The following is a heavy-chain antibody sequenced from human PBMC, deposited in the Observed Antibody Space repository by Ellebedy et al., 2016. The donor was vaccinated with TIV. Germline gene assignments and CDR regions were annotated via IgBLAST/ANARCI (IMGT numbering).Heavy chain of an antibody. D-gene: IGHD3-3*01. V-gene: IGHV1-24*01. Sequence: ASVKVSCKVSGYTLIELSMHWVRQAPGKGLEWMGGFDPEDGETIYAQKFQGRVTMTEDTSTDTAYMELSSLRSEDTAVYYCATYRDFWSGSGNFDYWGQGTLVTVSS. CDR1: GYTLIELS. CDR2: FDPEDGET. J-gene: IGHJ4*02. CDR3: ATYRDFWSGSGNFDY.